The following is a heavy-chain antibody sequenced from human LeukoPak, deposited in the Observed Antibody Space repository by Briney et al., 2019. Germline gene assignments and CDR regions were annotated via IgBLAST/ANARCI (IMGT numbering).Heavy chain of an antibody. CDR1: GFIFSDYY. V-gene: IGHV3-11*05. CDR3: ARDRSSSSIFDY. D-gene: IGHD6-13*01. J-gene: IGHJ4*02. Sequence: GGSLRLSCAASGFIFSDYYMSWIRQAPGKGLERVSYISSSGSYTNSADSVKGRFTISRDNAKNSLYLQMNSLRAEDTAVYYCARDRSSSSIFDYWGQGTLVTVSS. CDR2: ISSSGSYT.